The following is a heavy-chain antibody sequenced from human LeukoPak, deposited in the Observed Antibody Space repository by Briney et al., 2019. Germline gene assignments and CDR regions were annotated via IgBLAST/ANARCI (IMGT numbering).Heavy chain of an antibody. Sequence: PGRSLRLSCEASGFTFSSYAMYWVRQAPGKGLEWVAGISYDATNKYYAGSVSVRFIISRDSSKNTLFFQMNRLTPEDTAVYYCVGGAPSYSGTRTPKFDYWGQGTLVTVSS. CDR2: ISYDATNK. CDR3: VGGAPSYSGTRTPKFDY. J-gene: IGHJ4*02. CDR1: GFTFSSYA. V-gene: IGHV3-30*04. D-gene: IGHD1-1*01.